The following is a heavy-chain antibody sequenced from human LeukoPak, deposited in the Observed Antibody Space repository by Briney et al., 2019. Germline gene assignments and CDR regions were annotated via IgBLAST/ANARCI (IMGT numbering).Heavy chain of an antibody. V-gene: IGHV3-23*01. CDR2: ISGSGGST. J-gene: IGHJ4*02. D-gene: IGHD6-19*01. CDR1: GFTFSSYA. CDR3: AKGLYSSGWYFDY. Sequence: PGGSLRLSCAASGFTFSSYAMSWVRQAPGEGLEWVSAISGSGGSTYYADSVKGRFTISRDNSKNTLYLQMNSLRAEDTAVYYCAKGLYSSGWYFDYWGQGTLVTVSS.